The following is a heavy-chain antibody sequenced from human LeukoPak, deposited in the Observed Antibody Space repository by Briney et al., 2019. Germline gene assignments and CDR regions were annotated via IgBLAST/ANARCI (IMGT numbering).Heavy chain of an antibody. Sequence: GGSLRLSCAASGFTFSSYLMSWVRQAPGKGLEWVANIKQDGSEKSYVDSVKGRFTISRDNAKNSLYLQMNSLRAEDTAVYYCARSLFWDILAPGAFDIWGQGTMVTVSS. D-gene: IGHD3-9*01. CDR1: GFTFSSYL. V-gene: IGHV3-7*01. J-gene: IGHJ3*02. CDR3: ARSLFWDILAPGAFDI. CDR2: IKQDGSEK.